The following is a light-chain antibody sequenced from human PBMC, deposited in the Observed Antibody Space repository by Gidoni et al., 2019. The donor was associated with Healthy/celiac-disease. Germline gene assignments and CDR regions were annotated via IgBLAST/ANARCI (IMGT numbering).Light chain of an antibody. CDR1: QSVSSSY. V-gene: IGKV3-20*01. Sequence: EIVLTPSPGTLSLSPGESATLSCRASQSVSSSYLAWYQQKPGQAPRLLIYGASSRATGIPDRFSGSGSGTDFTLTISRLEPEDFAVYYCQQYGSSPRVTFGGGTKVEIK. CDR3: QQYGSSPRVT. J-gene: IGKJ4*01. CDR2: GAS.